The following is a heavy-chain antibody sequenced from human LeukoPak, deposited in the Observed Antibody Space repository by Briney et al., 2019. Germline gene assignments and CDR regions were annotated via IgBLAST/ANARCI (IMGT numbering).Heavy chain of an antibody. Sequence: SETLSLTCAVYGGSLSGYKCSWIRQPPGKGLEWIGEINHSGSTNYNPSLKRRVIISVDTSKNQFSLKLSSVTAADTAVYYCASRYCSGGDCYSWFDPWGQGILVTVSS. D-gene: IGHD2-15*01. J-gene: IGHJ5*02. CDR3: ASRYCSGGDCYSWFDP. CDR2: INHSGST. CDR1: GGSLSGYK. V-gene: IGHV4-34*01.